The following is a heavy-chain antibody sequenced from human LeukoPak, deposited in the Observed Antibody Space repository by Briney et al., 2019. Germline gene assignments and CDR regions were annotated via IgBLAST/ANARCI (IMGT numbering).Heavy chain of an antibody. D-gene: IGHD4-17*01. CDR3: TRHEQSYGDLDDY. J-gene: IGHJ4*02. V-gene: IGHV3-73*01. Sequence: PGGSLRLSCAASGFTFSGSAMHWVRQASGKGLEWVGRIRSKANSYATAYAASVKGRFTISRDDSKNTAYLQMNSLKTEDTAVYYCTRHEQSYGDLDDYWGQGTLVTVSS. CDR2: IRSKANSYAT. CDR1: GFTFSGSA.